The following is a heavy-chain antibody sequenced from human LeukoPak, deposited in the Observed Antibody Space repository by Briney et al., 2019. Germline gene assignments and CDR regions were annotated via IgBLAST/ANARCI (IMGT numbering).Heavy chain of an antibody. J-gene: IGHJ4*02. V-gene: IGHV4-59*01. Sequence: SETLSLTCTVSGGSISSYYWSWIRQPPVKGLEWIGYIYYSGSTNYNPSLKSRVTISVDTSKNQFSLKLSSVTAADTAVYYCARGRVGYNFFDYWGQGTLVTVSS. D-gene: IGHD5-24*01. CDR2: IYYSGST. CDR3: ARGRVGYNFFDY. CDR1: GGSISSYY.